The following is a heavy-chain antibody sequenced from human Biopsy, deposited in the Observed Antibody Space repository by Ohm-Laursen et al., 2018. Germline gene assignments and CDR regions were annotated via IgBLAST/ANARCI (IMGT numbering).Heavy chain of an antibody. CDR3: AADINVWNVNY. D-gene: IGHD1-1*01. Sequence: ASVKVSCKVSGYTLTELSMHWVRQAPGKGLEWMGGFASENGKTVYAQNFQARVSMTEDTSTDTAYMELRSLRSEDTAVYYCAADINVWNVNYWGQGTQVTVSS. CDR1: GYTLTELS. J-gene: IGHJ4*02. V-gene: IGHV1-24*01. CDR2: FASENGKT.